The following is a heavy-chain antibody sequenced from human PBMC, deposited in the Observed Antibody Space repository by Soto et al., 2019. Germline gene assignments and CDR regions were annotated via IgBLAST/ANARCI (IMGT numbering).Heavy chain of an antibody. J-gene: IGHJ4*02. Sequence: QVQLVQSGAEVKKPGASVKVSCKASGYTFTTYVMHWVRQAPGQRLEWMGWINAGNGNTKYSQKFQGRVTITRDTSASTAYMELSSLRSEDTAVYYCARSVVVPVAHDYWGQGTLVTVSS. D-gene: IGHD2-2*01. CDR1: GYTFTTYV. CDR2: INAGNGNT. V-gene: IGHV1-3*01. CDR3: ARSVVVPVAHDY.